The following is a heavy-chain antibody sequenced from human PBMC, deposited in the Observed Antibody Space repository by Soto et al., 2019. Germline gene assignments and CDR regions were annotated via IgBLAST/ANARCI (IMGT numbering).Heavy chain of an antibody. V-gene: IGHV4-61*08. Sequence: SETLSLTCTVSGGSVNSDDYYWSWIRQPPGKGLEWIGYIYSTGRTNYNPSLMSRVTISLDTSRNQFSLKLSSVTAADTAVFYCAREYSNSPEAFDSWGQGTLVTVSS. CDR1: GGSVNSDDYY. J-gene: IGHJ4*02. CDR3: AREYSNSPEAFDS. D-gene: IGHD1-26*01. CDR2: IYSTGRT.